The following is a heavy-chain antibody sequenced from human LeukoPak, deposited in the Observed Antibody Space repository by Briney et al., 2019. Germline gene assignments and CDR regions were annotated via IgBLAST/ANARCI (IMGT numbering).Heavy chain of an antibody. Sequence: SETLSLTCTVSGGSFSSYYWSWIRQPPGKGLEWIGYIHYSGSTNYNPSLKSRVTISVDTSKNQFSLKLSSVTAADTAVYYCARTTEGYCRGRSCYSYYYYMDVWGKGTTVTVSS. CDR1: GGSFSSYY. CDR3: ARTTEGYCRGRSCYSYYYYMDV. D-gene: IGHD2-15*01. J-gene: IGHJ6*03. CDR2: IHYSGST. V-gene: IGHV4-59*01.